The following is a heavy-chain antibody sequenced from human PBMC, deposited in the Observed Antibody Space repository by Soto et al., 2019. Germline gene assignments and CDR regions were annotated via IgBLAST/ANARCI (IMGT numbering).Heavy chain of an antibody. J-gene: IGHJ6*02. D-gene: IGHD2-2*01. CDR1: GYSFTSYG. Sequence: QVQLVQSAGEVKKPGASVKVSCKASGYSFTSYGISWVRRAPGQGLEWMGWISPYNGHTQFVERFQGRVTMTTDTSTKTAYMELRNLRSDDTAHYYCARDLTIVPATHPRLENYGMDVWCQGTTGIGSS. CDR3: ARDLTIVPATHPRLENYGMDV. CDR2: ISPYNGHT. V-gene: IGHV1-18*01.